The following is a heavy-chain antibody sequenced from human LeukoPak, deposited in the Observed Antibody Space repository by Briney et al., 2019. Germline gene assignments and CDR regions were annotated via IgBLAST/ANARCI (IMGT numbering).Heavy chain of an antibody. CDR2: IIPILGIA. J-gene: IGHJ5*02. CDR1: GGTFSSYA. V-gene: IGHV1-69*04. Sequence: SVKVSCKASGGTFSSYAISWVRQAPGQGLEWMGRIIPILGIANYAQKFQGRVTITADKSTSTAYMELSSLRFEDTAVYYCARVNEGGFDPWGQGTLVTVSS. D-gene: IGHD1-1*01. CDR3: ARVNEGGFDP.